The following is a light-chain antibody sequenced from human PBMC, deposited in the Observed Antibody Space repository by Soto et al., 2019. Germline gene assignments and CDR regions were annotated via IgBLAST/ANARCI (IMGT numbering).Light chain of an antibody. CDR1: QSVSSN. V-gene: IGKV3D-15*01. CDR2: GAS. Sequence: EIVMTQSPATLSVSPGERATLSCRASQSVSSNLAWYQQKPGQAPSLFIYGASTSATGISAMFSGSGSGTEFTLTISSLQSEDFAVYYCQQDNHRTGTFGQGTKVEI. CDR3: QQDNHRTGT. J-gene: IGKJ1*01.